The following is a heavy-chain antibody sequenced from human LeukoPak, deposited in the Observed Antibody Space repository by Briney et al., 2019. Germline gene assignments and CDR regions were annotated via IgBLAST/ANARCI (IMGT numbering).Heavy chain of an antibody. V-gene: IGHV1-46*01. Sequence: ASVKVPCKASGYTFTSYYMHWVRQAPGQGLEWMGIINPSGGSTSYAQKFQGRVTMTRDTSTSTVYMELSSLRSEDTAVYYCASGEAYYDFWSGYKAFDYWGQGTLVTVSS. D-gene: IGHD3-3*01. J-gene: IGHJ4*02. CDR3: ASGEAYYDFWSGYKAFDY. CDR1: GYTFTSYY. CDR2: INPSGGST.